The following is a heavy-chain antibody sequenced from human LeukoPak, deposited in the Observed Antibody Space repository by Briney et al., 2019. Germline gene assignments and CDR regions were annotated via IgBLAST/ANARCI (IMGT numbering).Heavy chain of an antibody. J-gene: IGHJ4*02. CDR1: GFTFSNAW. D-gene: IGHD3-3*01. V-gene: IGHV3-7*01. CDR2: IKQDGSEK. Sequence: GGSLRLSCAASGFTFSNAWMSWVRQAPGKGLEWVANIKQDGSEKYYVDSVKGRFTISRDNAKNSLYLQMNSLRAEDTAVYYCAREVHTIFGVVPFDYWGQGTLVTVSS. CDR3: AREVHTIFGVVPFDY.